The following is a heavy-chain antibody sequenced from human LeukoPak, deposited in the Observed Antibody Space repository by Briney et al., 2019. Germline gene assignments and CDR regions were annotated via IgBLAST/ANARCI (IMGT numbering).Heavy chain of an antibody. Sequence: GGSLRLSCTASGFTFSSFSMNWVRQAPGKGLEWISYITSSGTTYYADSVKGRFTISRDNAKNSLYLQMNSLRAEDTAVYFCARGDGSITIFGVVTNLPPLLDHWGQGTLVTVSS. CDR1: GFTFSSFS. V-gene: IGHV3-48*04. D-gene: IGHD3-3*01. CDR2: ITSSGTT. J-gene: IGHJ4*02. CDR3: ARGDGSITIFGVVTNLPPLLDH.